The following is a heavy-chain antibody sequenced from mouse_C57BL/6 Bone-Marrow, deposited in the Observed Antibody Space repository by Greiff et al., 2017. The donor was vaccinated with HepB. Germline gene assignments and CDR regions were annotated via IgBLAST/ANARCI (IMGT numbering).Heavy chain of an antibody. CDR2: IYPGDGDT. CDR1: GYAFSSSW. J-gene: IGHJ2*01. Sequence: VNVVESGPELVKPGASVKISCKASGYAFSSSWMNWVKQRPGKGLEWIGRIYPGDGDTNYNGKFKGKATLTADKSSSTAYMQLSSLTSEDSAVYFCARWGPYYYGSSYFDYWGQGTTLTVSS. V-gene: IGHV1-82*01. CDR3: ARWGPYYYGSSYFDY. D-gene: IGHD1-1*01.